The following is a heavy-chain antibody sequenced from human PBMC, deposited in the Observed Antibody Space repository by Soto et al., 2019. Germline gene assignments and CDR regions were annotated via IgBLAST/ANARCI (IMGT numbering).Heavy chain of an antibody. CDR2: ISYHGANK. V-gene: IGHV3-30*18. CDR1: GFSFSSYG. Sequence: QVQLVESGGGVVYPGRSLRLSCTASGFSFSSYGVHWVRQAPGKGLEWVAVISYHGANKYYADSVNGRFTISRDNSKNMVFLQMNSLRVEDTAVYYCGKYSDYGDHRDWFDPWGEGTLVTVSS. J-gene: IGHJ5*02. CDR3: GKYSDYGDHRDWFDP. D-gene: IGHD4-17*01.